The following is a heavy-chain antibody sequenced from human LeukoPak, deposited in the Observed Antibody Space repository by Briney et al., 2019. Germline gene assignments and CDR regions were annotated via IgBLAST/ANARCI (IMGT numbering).Heavy chain of an antibody. V-gene: IGHV4-59*01. CDR1: GGSISSYY. CDR2: IYYSGST. D-gene: IGHD5-18*01. CDR3: ARVARRRGYSYGYDY. J-gene: IGHJ4*02. Sequence: SETLSLTCTVSGGSISSYYWSWIRQPPGKGLEWIGYIYYSGSTNYNPSLKSRVTISVDTSKNQFSLKLSSVTAADTAGYYCARVARRRGYSYGYDYWGQGTLVTVSS.